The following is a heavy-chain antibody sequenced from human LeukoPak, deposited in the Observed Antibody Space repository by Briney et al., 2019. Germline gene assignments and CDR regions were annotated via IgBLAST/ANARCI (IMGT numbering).Heavy chain of an antibody. CDR2: INHSGST. CDR3: ARTPPHYYYYYMDV. J-gene: IGHJ6*03. CDR1: GGSFSGYY. Sequence: SETLSLTCAVYGGSFSGYYWSWIRQPPGKGLEWIGEINHSGSTNYNPSLKSRVTISVDTSKNQFSLKLSSVTAADTAVYYCARTPPHYYYYYMDVWGKGTTVTVSS. V-gene: IGHV4-34*01.